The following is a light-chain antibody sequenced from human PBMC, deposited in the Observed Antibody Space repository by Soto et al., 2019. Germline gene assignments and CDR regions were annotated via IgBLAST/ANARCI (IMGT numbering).Light chain of an antibody. CDR1: QSVSSN. V-gene: IGKV3-15*01. CDR2: GAS. Sequence: EIVMTQSPATLSVSPGERATLSCRASQSVSSNLAWYQQKPGQAPRLLIYGASTRATGIPARFSGRGSGTEFTLTISSLQSEDFAVYYCQQYNNWPHTFGQGTKLEI. J-gene: IGKJ2*01. CDR3: QQYNNWPHT.